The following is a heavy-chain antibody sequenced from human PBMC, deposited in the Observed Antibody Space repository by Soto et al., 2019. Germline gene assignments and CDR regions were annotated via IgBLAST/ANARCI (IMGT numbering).Heavy chain of an antibody. CDR2: ISTYSGDT. D-gene: IGHD3-3*01. CDR3: ARDWSALTLPDV. V-gene: IGHV1-18*04. J-gene: IGHJ6*02. Sequence: EASVKVSCKASGYTFTTYGISWVRQAPGQGLEWMGWISTYSGDTSYAQRFQGRVTLTTDTSTTTAYMELRSLRSDDTAVYYCARDWSALTLPDVWGQGTTVTVSS. CDR1: GYTFTTYG.